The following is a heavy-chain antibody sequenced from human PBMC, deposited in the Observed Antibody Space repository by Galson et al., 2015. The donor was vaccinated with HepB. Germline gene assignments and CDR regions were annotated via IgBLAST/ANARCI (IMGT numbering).Heavy chain of an antibody. CDR3: ARDPFGSSWDIYYNGMDV. CDR1: GVNFSNSA. Sequence: SLRLSCAASGVNFSNSAMHWVRQAPGTGLEWVAVISYDGSNKHYADSVKGRFTISRDNSKNTLVLQLNSLRTEDTAVYYCARDPFGSSWDIYYNGMDVWGQGTTVTVSS. D-gene: IGHD6-13*01. CDR2: ISYDGSNK. J-gene: IGHJ6*02. V-gene: IGHV3-30-3*01.